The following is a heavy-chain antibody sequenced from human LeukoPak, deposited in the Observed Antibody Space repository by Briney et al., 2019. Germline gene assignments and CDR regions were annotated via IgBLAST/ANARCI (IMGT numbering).Heavy chain of an antibody. J-gene: IGHJ6*03. D-gene: IGHD3-3*01. V-gene: IGHV1-18*01. CDR1: GYSFTSYG. CDR3: VRTGAGPPGDFLYYIDV. Sequence: GASVKVSCKASGYSFTSYGISWVRQAPGQGLEWMVMINASGGNTSYAQKFQGRVTMTRDTSTSTVYMELRSLRSEDTAVYYCVRTGAGPPGDFLYYIDVWRKGTKVTLPS. CDR2: INASGGNT.